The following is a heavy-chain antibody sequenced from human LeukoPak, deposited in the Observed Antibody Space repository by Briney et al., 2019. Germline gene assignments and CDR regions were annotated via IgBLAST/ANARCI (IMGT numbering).Heavy chain of an antibody. Sequence: PSETLSLTRAVYGGSFSGYYWSWIRQPPGKGLEWIGEINHSGSTNYNPSHKSRVTISVDTSKNQFSLKLSSVTAADTAVYYCARRAYYYDSSGYGTLIDYWGQGTLVTVSS. V-gene: IGHV4-34*01. CDR3: ARRAYYYDSSGYGTLIDY. CDR2: INHSGST. CDR1: GGSFSGYY. J-gene: IGHJ4*02. D-gene: IGHD3-22*01.